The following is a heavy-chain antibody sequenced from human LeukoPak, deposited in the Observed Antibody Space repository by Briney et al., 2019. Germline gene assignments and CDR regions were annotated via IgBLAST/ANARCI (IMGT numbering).Heavy chain of an antibody. CDR3: ARAQRRYGDLDY. D-gene: IGHD4-17*01. J-gene: IGHJ4*02. V-gene: IGHV4-39*07. CDR2: IYYSGST. CDR1: GGSISSSSYY. Sequence: SETLSLTCTVSGGSISSSSYYWGWIRQPPGKGLEWIGSIYYSGSTYYNPSLKSRVTISVDASKNQFSLKLSSVTAADTAVYYCARAQRRYGDLDYWGQGTLVTVSS.